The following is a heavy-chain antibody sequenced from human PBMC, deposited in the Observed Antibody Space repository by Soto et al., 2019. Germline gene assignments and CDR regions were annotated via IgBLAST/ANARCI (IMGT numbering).Heavy chain of an antibody. Sequence: QLQLQESGPGLVKPSETLSLSCTVSSGSISSTSYYWAWIRQPPGKGLEWIGSIYYSGTTSYNPALKSRVSISVDTSKNQFSLNLNSVTAADTAVYYCARKRDAAARKVPELWGQGTLVTVSS. D-gene: IGHD6-25*01. CDR1: SGSISSTSYY. CDR3: ARKRDAAARKVPEL. CDR2: IYYSGTT. J-gene: IGHJ4*02. V-gene: IGHV4-39*01.